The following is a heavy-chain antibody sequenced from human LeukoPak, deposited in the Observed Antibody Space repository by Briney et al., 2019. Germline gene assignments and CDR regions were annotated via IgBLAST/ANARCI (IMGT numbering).Heavy chain of an antibody. V-gene: IGHV3-23*01. CDR1: AFTISTNA. J-gene: IGHJ4*02. D-gene: IGHD6-19*01. CDR3: AKEGIAVAGTFDY. Sequence: AGSLRLSCAASAFTISTNAMSWVRQAPGQGLEWVSAISGSGGSTYYADSVKGRFTISRDNSKNTLYLQMNSLRAEDTAVYYCAKEGIAVAGTFDYWGQGTLVTVSS. CDR2: ISGSGGST.